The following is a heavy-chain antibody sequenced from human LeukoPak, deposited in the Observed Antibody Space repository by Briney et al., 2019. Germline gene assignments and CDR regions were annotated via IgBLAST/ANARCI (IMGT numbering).Heavy chain of an antibody. CDR2: IKSETDGGTT. D-gene: IGHD3-16*01. CDR3: AKDSLPLWGTYYYYYMDV. J-gene: IGHJ6*03. V-gene: IGHV3-15*01. Sequence: GGSLRLSCAASGFTFSNAWMSWVRQAPGKGLEWVGRIKSETDGGTTDYAAPVKGRFTISRDDSKNTLYLQMNSLRAEDTDVYYCAKDSLPLWGTYYYYYMDVWGKGTTVTVSS. CDR1: GFTFSNAW.